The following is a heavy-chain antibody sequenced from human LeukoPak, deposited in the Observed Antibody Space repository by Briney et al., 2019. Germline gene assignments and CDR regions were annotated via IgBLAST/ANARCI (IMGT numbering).Heavy chain of an antibody. V-gene: IGHV3-7*01. CDR3: ARGAIFGAGRVLDV. D-gene: IGHD3-3*01. J-gene: IGHJ6*04. Sequence: GGSLRLSCAASGFTFSGYSMTWVRQAPGKGLEWVAYMLEPGSEIHYVDSVKGRFTISRDNAKNSLFLQMNSLRADDTAVYFCARGAIFGAGRVLDVWGKGSTVIVSS. CDR1: GFTFSGYS. CDR2: MLEPGSEI.